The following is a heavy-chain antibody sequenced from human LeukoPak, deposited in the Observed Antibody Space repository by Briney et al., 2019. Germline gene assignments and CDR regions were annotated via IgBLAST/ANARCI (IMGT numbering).Heavy chain of an antibody. CDR2: INRDVSEK. J-gene: IGHJ3*01. V-gene: IGHV3-7*01. CDR1: GFFLSKYW. CDR3: ARYGNGEWLAHYSFEV. Sequence: GGSLRLSCAASGFFLSKYWMSWVRQAPGKGLEWVANINRDVSEKYYVDSVKGRFTISRDNAENSVYLQMSNLKAEDTAVYYCARYGNGEWLAHYSFEVWGQGTMVTVSS. D-gene: IGHD6-19*01.